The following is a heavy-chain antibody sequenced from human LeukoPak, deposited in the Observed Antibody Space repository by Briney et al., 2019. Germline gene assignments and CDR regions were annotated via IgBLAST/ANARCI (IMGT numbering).Heavy chain of an antibody. V-gene: IGHV3-23*01. CDR2: ISGSGDNT. J-gene: IGHJ6*02. CDR1: GFTFSSYA. CDR3: AKVGGGSYYYYYGMDV. Sequence: GGSLRLSCAASGFTFSSYAMSWVRQAPGKGLEWVSAISGSGDNTYYADSVKGRFTISRDNSKNTLYLYMNSLRAEDTAVYYCAKVGGGSYYYYYGMDVWGQGTTVTVSS. D-gene: IGHD1-26*01.